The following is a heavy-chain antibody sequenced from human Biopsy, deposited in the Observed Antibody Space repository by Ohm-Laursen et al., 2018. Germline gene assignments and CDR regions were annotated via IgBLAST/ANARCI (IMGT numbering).Heavy chain of an antibody. D-gene: IGHD3-22*01. CDR2: ISSSNDNT. Sequence: GASVKVSCKASGFIFTSYGLSWVRQAPGQGLEWMGWISSSNDNTNYAQKFQGRVTMTADTSTSTAYMELRSLRSDDTAVYYCARDFFDSSGYFYYYNGVDLWGQGTTVTVPS. V-gene: IGHV1-18*01. CDR1: GFIFTSYG. J-gene: IGHJ6*02. CDR3: ARDFFDSSGYFYYYNGVDL.